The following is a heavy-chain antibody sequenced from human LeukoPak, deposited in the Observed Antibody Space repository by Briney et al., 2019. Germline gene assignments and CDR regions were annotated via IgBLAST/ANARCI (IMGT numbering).Heavy chain of an antibody. CDR2: IIPISNTA. J-gene: IGHJ4*02. V-gene: IGHV1-69*13. CDR3: ARWAGYSRGWYWGPIDY. D-gene: IGHD6-19*01. Sequence: SVKVSCKASGGTFSSHAISWVRLAPGQGLEWMGAIIPISNTANYAQKFQGRVTITADESTSTAYMELSSLTSEDTAVYYCARWAGYSRGWYWGPIDYWGQGTLVTVSS. CDR1: GGTFSSHA.